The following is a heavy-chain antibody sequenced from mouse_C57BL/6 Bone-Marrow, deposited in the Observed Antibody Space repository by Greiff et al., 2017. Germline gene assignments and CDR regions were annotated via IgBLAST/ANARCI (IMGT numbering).Heavy chain of an antibody. V-gene: IGHV5-17*01. D-gene: IGHD1-1*01. J-gene: IGHJ2*01. Sequence: EVKLVESGGGLVKPGGSLKLSCAASGFTFSDYGMHWVRQAPEKGLEWVAYISSGSRTIYYADTVKGRFTSSRDNAKNTLFLQMTSLRSEDTAMYYCARRDTTVHFDYWGQGTTLTVSS. CDR3: ARRDTTVHFDY. CDR2: ISSGSRTI. CDR1: GFTFSDYG.